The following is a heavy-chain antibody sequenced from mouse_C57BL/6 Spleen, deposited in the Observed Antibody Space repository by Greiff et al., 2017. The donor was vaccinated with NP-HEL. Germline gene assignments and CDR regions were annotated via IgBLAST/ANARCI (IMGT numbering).Heavy chain of an antibody. J-gene: IGHJ3*01. CDR2: INPNNGGT. CDR3: AREDSNTGFAY. Sequence: EVQLQQSGPELVKPGASVKISCKASGYTFTDYYMNWVKQSHGKSLEWIGDINPNNGGTSYNQKFKGKATLTVDKSSSTAYMELRSLTSEDSAVYYCAREDSNTGFAYWGQGTLVTVSA. CDR1: GYTFTDYY. D-gene: IGHD2-5*01. V-gene: IGHV1-26*01.